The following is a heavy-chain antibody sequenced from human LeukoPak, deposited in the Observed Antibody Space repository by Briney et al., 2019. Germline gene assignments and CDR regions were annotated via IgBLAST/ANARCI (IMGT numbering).Heavy chain of an antibody. D-gene: IGHD3-3*01. CDR1: GGTFSSYA. J-gene: IGHJ4*02. V-gene: IGHV1-69*13. CDR2: IIPIFGTA. CDR3: ARSGHYDFWSGLTHFDY. Sequence: SVKVSRKASGGTFSSYAISWVRQAPGQGLEWMGGIIPIFGTANSAQKFQGRVTITADESTSTAYIELSSMRSEDTAVYYCARSGHYDFWSGLTHFDYWGQGTLVTVSS.